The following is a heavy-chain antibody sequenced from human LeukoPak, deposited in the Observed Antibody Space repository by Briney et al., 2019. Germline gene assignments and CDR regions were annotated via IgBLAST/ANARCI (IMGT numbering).Heavy chain of an antibody. V-gene: IGHV3-66*02. CDR3: ARVGVLRMFDY. CDR1: GFTVSSNY. J-gene: IGHJ4*02. D-gene: IGHD1-26*01. CDR2: IYGGGST. Sequence: GGSLRLSCAASGFTVSSNYMSWVRQAPGKGLEWVSVIYGGGSTYYADSVKGRFTISRDNSKNTLCLQMNSLRAEDTAVYYCARVGVLRMFDYWGQGTLVTVSS.